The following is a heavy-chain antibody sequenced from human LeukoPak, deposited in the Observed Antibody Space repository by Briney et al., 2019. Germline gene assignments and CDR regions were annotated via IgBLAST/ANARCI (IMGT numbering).Heavy chain of an antibody. D-gene: IGHD4-17*01. CDR1: GFTFSSSG. Sequence: GGSLRLSCAASGFTFSSSGMHWVRQAPGKGLEWVAFIRYDGTEKYYTDSVKGRFTISRDNSKNTLYLQMNSLRAEDTAVYYCAKHDGALDYWGQGTLVTVSS. J-gene: IGHJ4*02. CDR2: IRYDGTEK. V-gene: IGHV3-30*02. CDR3: AKHDGALDY.